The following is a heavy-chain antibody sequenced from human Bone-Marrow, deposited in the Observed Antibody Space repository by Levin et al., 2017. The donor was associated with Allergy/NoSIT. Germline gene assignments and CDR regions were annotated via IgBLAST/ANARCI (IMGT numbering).Heavy chain of an antibody. CDR2: INEDTKKK. J-gene: IGHJ4*02. Sequence: GESLKISCAASGLTFSSYWMSWVRQAPGKGLECVANINEDTKKKYYVDSVKGRFTISRDNAKNSVFLQMDSLRAEDTAIYHCASMVAGAFDYWGQGALVTVSS. CDR3: ASMVAGAFDY. CDR1: GLTFSSYW. V-gene: IGHV3-7*01. D-gene: IGHD2-15*01.